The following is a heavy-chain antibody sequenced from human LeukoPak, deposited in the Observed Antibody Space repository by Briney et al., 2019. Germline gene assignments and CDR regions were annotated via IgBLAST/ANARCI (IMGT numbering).Heavy chain of an antibody. J-gene: IGHJ5*02. V-gene: IGHV1-3*01. Sequence: ASVNVSCKASGYTFISYAMHWVRQAPGQRLEWMGWINAGNDNTKYSQKFQGRVTITRDTSASTAYMELSSLRSEDTAVYYCARDLGYCTGGTCYPNWFDPWGQGTLVTVSS. CDR1: GYTFISYA. CDR3: ARDLGYCTGGTCYPNWFDP. D-gene: IGHD2-15*01. CDR2: INAGNDNT.